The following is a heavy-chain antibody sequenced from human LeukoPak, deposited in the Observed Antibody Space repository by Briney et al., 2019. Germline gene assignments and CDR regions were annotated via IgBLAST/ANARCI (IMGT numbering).Heavy chain of an antibody. CDR1: GFTFDDYA. CDR2: ISWNSGSI. Sequence: GGSLRLSCAASGFTFDDYAMHWVRQAPGKGLEWVSGISWNSGSIGYADSVKGRFTISRDNAKNSLYLQMNSLRAEDTALYYCAKDRHFTSSSWYAGYYFDYWGQGTLVTVSS. D-gene: IGHD6-13*01. J-gene: IGHJ4*02. V-gene: IGHV3-9*01. CDR3: AKDRHFTSSSWYAGYYFDY.